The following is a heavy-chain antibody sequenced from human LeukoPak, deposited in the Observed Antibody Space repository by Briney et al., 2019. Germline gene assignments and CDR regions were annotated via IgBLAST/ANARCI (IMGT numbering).Heavy chain of an antibody. V-gene: IGHV3-23*01. J-gene: IGHJ4*02. CDR1: GFTFTTYD. CDR3: AKLLSHLNDY. CDR2: ISGSGGST. Sequence: GGSLRLSCAVSGFTFTTYDMNWVRQAPGKGLEWVSAISGSGGSTYYADSVKGRFTISRDNSKNTLYLQMNSLRAEDTAVYYCAKLLSHLNDYWGQGTLVTVSS.